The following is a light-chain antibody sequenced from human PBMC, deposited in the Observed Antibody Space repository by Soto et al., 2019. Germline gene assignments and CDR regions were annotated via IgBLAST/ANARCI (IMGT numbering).Light chain of an antibody. V-gene: IGKV3-15*01. J-gene: IGKJ2*01. Sequence: EIVMTQSPATLSVSPGERATLSCRASQSVSSNLAWYQQKPGQAPRLLIYGASTRATGIPARFSGSGSGTDFTLTITSLQSEDFAVYYCQQYNNWPYPFGQGTKVEIK. CDR3: QQYNNWPYP. CDR1: QSVSSN. CDR2: GAS.